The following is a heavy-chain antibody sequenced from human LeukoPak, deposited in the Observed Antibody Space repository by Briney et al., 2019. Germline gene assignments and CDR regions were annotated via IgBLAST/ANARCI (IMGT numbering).Heavy chain of an antibody. D-gene: IGHD3-3*01. J-gene: IGHJ4*02. CDR1: NYTFTNYP. Sequence: ASVNVSCTASNYTFTNYPISWVRQAPGQGLEWMGWISAYNGNTNYAQKLQGRVTMTTDTSTSTAYMELRSLRSDDTAVYYCARVGAPLDDFWSGYYRYFDYWGQGTLVTVSS. V-gene: IGHV1-18*01. CDR2: ISAYNGNT. CDR3: ARVGAPLDDFWSGYYRYFDY.